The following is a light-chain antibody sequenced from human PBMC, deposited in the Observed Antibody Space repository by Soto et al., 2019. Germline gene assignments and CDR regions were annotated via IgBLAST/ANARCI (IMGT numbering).Light chain of an antibody. V-gene: IGKV1-5*03. CDR1: QSIEDL. Sequence: DIQMTQSPATLSASVGDRVTITCRASQSIEDLLAWYQQKPGITPKLLVYRASTLESGVPSRFSGSGSGTEFTLTINSLQPDDFATYFCQQYRSYSMFGQGTKVEI. J-gene: IGKJ1*01. CDR2: RAS. CDR3: QQYRSYSM.